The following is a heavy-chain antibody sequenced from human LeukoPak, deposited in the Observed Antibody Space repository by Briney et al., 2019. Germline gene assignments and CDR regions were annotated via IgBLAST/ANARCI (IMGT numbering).Heavy chain of an antibody. J-gene: IGHJ6*02. CDR3: AKNAGSSSYSGMDV. CDR1: GFTFSSSA. V-gene: IGHV3-23*01. CDR2: ISGSGGAT. D-gene: IGHD3-10*01. Sequence: PGGSLRLSCAAPGFTFSSSAMTWVRKAPGKGLQWVSCISGSGGATYYADSVKGRFTISRDNSKNTLFLQMNSLRVEDTAVYYCAKNAGSSSYSGMDVWGQGTTVTVSS.